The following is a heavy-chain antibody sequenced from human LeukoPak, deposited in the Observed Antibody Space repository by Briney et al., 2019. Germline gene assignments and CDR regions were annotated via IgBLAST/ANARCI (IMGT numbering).Heavy chain of an antibody. D-gene: IGHD3-10*01. CDR3: AKGTTSGSGPHYFDY. CDR1: GFTFSGYW. Sequence: GGSLRLSCAASGFTFSGYWMSWVRQAPGKGLEWVANINQDGSEKYYVDSVKGRFTISRDNSRNTLYLQLNNLNAGDTAVYYCAKGTTSGSGPHYFDYWGQGALVTVSS. CDR2: INQDGSEK. V-gene: IGHV3-7*03. J-gene: IGHJ4*02.